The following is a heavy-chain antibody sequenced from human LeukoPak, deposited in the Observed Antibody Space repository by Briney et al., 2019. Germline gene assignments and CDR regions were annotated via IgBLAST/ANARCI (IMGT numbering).Heavy chain of an antibody. J-gene: IGHJ5*02. Sequence: SETLSLTCTVSGGSISSYYWSWIRQPPGKGLEYIGYIYYSGSTNYNPSLKSRVTISVDTSKNQFSLKLSSVTAADTAVYYCARGRNLSSKYCSGGSCYLGWFDPWGQGTLVTVSS. CDR2: IYYSGST. V-gene: IGHV4-59*01. D-gene: IGHD2-15*01. CDR1: GGSISSYY. CDR3: ARGRNLSSKYCSGGSCYLGWFDP.